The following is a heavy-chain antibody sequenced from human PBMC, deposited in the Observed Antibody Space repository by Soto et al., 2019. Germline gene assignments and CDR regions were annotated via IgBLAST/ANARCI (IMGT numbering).Heavy chain of an antibody. Sequence: QVHLVQSGAEVKKPGASVKVSCKASGYTFNRYGITWVRQAPGQGLEWMGWISAHNGNTDYAQKLQGRVIVTRDTSTSTAYMELRSLRSDDTAVYYCARGRYGDYWGQGALVTVSS. V-gene: IGHV1-18*01. CDR2: ISAHNGNT. CDR1: GYTFNRYG. J-gene: IGHJ4*02. CDR3: ARGRYGDY. D-gene: IGHD1-1*01.